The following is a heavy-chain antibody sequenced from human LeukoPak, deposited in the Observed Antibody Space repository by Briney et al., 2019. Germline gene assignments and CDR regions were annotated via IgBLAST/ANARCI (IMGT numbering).Heavy chain of an antibody. J-gene: IGHJ4*02. D-gene: IGHD2-21*01. Sequence: PGGSLRLSCAASGFTFSKYWLHWLRQAPGKGLVWVSRINPDDKSASYADSVKGRFTISRDNAKNSLYLQMNSLRAEDTAVYYCARGVAHGYWGQGTLVTVSS. CDR3: ARGVAHGY. CDR2: INPDDKSA. CDR1: GFTFSKYW. V-gene: IGHV3-74*01.